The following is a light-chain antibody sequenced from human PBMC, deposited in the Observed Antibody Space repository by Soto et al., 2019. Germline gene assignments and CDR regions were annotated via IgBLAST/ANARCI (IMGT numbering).Light chain of an antibody. Sequence: QLTQSPSSLSASVGETVTITCRASQDIDNSLNWYQHKPGKAPKLLVYAVSFLETGVPSRFSGRDSGTVFSLTINSLQSDDFATYYCQQHDGRPTMTFGQGTRLDSK. V-gene: IGKV1-33*01. CDR3: QQHDGRPTMT. J-gene: IGKJ5*01. CDR2: AVS. CDR1: QDIDNS.